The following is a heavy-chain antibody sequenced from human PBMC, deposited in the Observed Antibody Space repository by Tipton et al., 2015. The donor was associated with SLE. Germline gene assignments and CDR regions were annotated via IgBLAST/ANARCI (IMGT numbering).Heavy chain of an antibody. J-gene: IGHJ4*02. CDR3: ARDTAGLDY. D-gene: IGHD5-18*01. CDR2: MSPDGREI. V-gene: IGHV3-7*01. Sequence: SLRLSCATSGFTFRNSWVNWVRQAPGKGLEWVANMSPDGREINYVDSVRGRFTISRDNAQNSLFLQMNHLRVEDTGLYYCARDTAGLDYWGQGTLVTVSS. CDR1: GFTFRNSW.